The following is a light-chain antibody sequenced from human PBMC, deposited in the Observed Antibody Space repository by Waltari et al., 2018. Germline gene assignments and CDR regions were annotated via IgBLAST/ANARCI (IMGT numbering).Light chain of an antibody. Sequence: SYELTQPPSVSVSPGQRATIPCSADNLGRKYVCWYQQKACQSPVLVMYQDSNRPSGITDRFSGSNSGNTATLTISETQTMDEADYYCQAWDSSSVVFGGGTKLTVL. CDR2: QDS. CDR3: QAWDSSSVV. V-gene: IGLV3-1*01. J-gene: IGLJ3*02. CDR1: NLGRKY.